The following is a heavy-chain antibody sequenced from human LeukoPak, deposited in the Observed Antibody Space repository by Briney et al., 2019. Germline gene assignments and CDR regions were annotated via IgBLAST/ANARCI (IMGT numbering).Heavy chain of an antibody. Sequence: ASVKVSCKTSGYTFTGYYIHWVRRAPGQGLEWLGRINPNSGGTSSAQKFQGRVTITRDTSITTAYMELSSLRFDDTAVYYCARAMDDYGKNWFDPWGQGTLVTVSS. J-gene: IGHJ5*02. CDR1: GYTFTGYY. CDR3: ARAMDDYGKNWFDP. CDR2: INPNSGGT. V-gene: IGHV1-2*06. D-gene: IGHD4-17*01.